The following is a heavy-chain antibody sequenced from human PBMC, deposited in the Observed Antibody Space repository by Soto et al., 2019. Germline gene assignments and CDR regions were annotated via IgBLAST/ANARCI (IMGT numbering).Heavy chain of an antibody. CDR1: GFTFSSYG. CDR3: ARHRVTPYFDY. Sequence: PGGSLRLSCAVSGFTFSSYGMHWVRQAPGKGLEWVAHISYDGSNEHYVDSVKGRFTISRDNSKNTLYLQMNSLRAEDTAVYYCARHRVTPYFDYWGQGTLVTVS. CDR2: ISYDGSNE. J-gene: IGHJ4*02. D-gene: IGHD4-4*01. V-gene: IGHV3-30*03.